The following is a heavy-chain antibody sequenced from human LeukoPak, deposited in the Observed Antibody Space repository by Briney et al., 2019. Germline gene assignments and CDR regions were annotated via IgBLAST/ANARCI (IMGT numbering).Heavy chain of an antibody. D-gene: IGHD2-15*01. CDR3: ARDPEDTQNFDY. CDR1: GFTFSTYS. V-gene: IGHV3-21*01. J-gene: IGHJ4*02. Sequence: GGSLRLSCAASGFTFSTYSMNWVRQAPGKGLEWVSSISSSSSHIYYADSVKGRFTTSRDNAKNSLYLQMDSLRAKDTAVYYCARDPEDTQNFDYWGQGTLVTVSS. CDR2: ISSSSSHI.